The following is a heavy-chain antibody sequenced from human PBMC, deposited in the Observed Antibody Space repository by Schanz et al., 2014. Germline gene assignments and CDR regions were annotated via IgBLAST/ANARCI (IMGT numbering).Heavy chain of an antibody. V-gene: IGHV4-30-2*01. Sequence: QLQLQESGSGLVKPSQTLSLTCGVSGGSISSGGSSWNWIRLPPGKGLEWIGYIYHSGSTYYNPSLKSRVTISVDRSKNQFSLILNSVTAADTAVYYCASSGAGYSSSWDFDYWGQGTLVTVSS. CDR2: IYHSGST. J-gene: IGHJ4*02. CDR1: GGSISSGGSS. D-gene: IGHD6-13*01. CDR3: ASSGAGYSSSWDFDY.